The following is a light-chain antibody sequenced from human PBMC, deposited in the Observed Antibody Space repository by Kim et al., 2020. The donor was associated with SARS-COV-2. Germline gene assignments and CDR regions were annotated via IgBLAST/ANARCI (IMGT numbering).Light chain of an antibody. Sequence: QTVVTQEPSFSVSPGGTVTLTCGLSSGSVSTTYYPSWYQQTPGQAPRTLMYSTDIRSSGVPDRFSGSILGNKAALTITGAQADDESDYYCVLYMGSGSWVFGGGTQLTVL. CDR3: VLYMGSGSWV. J-gene: IGLJ3*02. CDR1: SGSVSTTYY. CDR2: STD. V-gene: IGLV8-61*01.